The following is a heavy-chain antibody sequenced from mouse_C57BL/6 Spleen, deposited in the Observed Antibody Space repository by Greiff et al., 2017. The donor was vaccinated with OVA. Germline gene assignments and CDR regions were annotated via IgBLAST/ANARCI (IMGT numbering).Heavy chain of an antibody. V-gene: IGHV1-69*01. CDR2: IAPSDSYT. D-gene: IGHD3-3*01. J-gene: IGHJ1*03. CDR3: ARKGLGLWYFDV. CDR1: GYTFTSYW. Sequence: QVQLQQPVAELVMPGASVKLSCQASGYTFTSYWMHWVKQRPGHGLEWIREIAPSDSYTNYNQKFTGKSTLTVDKAASTAYMQLSSLTSEDSAVYYCARKGLGLWYFDVWGTGTTVTVSS.